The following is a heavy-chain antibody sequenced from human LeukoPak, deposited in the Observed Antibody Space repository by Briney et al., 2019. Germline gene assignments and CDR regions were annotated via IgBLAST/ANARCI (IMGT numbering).Heavy chain of an antibody. V-gene: IGHV3-21*01. J-gene: IGHJ6*03. CDR3: ARVGRYGSGSYYYYMDV. Sequence: GGPLRLSCAASGFTFSSYSMNWVRQAPGKGLEWVSSISSSSSYIYYADSVKGRFTISRDNAKNSLYLQMNSLRAEDTAVYYCARVGRYGSGSYYYYMDVWGKGTTVTVSS. CDR2: ISSSSSYI. D-gene: IGHD3-10*01. CDR1: GFTFSSYS.